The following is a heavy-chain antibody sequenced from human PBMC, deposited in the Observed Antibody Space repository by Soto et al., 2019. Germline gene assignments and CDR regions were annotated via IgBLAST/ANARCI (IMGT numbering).Heavy chain of an antibody. CDR2: FYDSGST. CDR3: AASAPPATNYYYAMDV. J-gene: IGHJ6*02. CDR1: GGSVSSGSFY. V-gene: IGHV4-61*01. D-gene: IGHD5-12*01. Sequence: PSETLSLTYTVSGGSVSSGSFYWSWIRRPPGKGLEWIGYFYDSGSTNYNPSLRSRVTMSVDTSKNQFSLKLSSVTAADTAVYYCAASAPPATNYYYAMDVWGQGTTVTVSS.